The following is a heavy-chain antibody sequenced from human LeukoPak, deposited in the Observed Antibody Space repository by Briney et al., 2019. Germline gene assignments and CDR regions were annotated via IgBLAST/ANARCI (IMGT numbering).Heavy chain of an antibody. V-gene: IGHV4-59*01. CDR3: ARVVAAKYYFDY. CDR2: IYYSGST. D-gene: IGHD2-15*01. Sequence: SETLSPTCTVSGGSISSYYWSWIRQPPGKGLEWIGYIYYSGSTNYNPSLKSRVTISVDTSKNQFSLKLSSVTAADTAVYYCARVVAAKYYFDYWGQGTLVTVSS. J-gene: IGHJ4*02. CDR1: GGSISSYY.